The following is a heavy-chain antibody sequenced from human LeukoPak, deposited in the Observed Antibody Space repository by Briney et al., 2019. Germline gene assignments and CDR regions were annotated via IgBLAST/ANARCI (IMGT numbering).Heavy chain of an antibody. D-gene: IGHD3-3*01. Sequence: PGGSLRLSCAASGFTFSSYSMNWVRQAPGKGLEWVSSISSSSSYIYYADSVKGRFTISRDNAKNSLYLQMNSLGVEDTAVFYCARDQYDTWSRRGNFDSWGQGTLVIVSS. CDR1: GFTFSSYS. J-gene: IGHJ4*02. CDR2: ISSSSSYI. V-gene: IGHV3-21*04. CDR3: ARDQYDTWSRRGNFDS.